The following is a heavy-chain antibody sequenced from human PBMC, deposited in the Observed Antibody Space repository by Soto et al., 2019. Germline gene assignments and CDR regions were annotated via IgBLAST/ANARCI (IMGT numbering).Heavy chain of an antibody. CDR1: GFTFSSYS. V-gene: IGHV3-21*01. J-gene: IGHJ3*02. CDR3: ARDADDILTGYYANGNAFDI. CDR2: ISSSSSYI. Sequence: GESLKISCAASGFTFSSYSMNWVRQAPGKGLEWVSSISSSSSYIYYADSVKGRFTISRDNAKNSLYLQMNSLRAEDTAVYYCARDADDILTGYYANGNAFDIWGQGTMVTVSS. D-gene: IGHD3-9*01.